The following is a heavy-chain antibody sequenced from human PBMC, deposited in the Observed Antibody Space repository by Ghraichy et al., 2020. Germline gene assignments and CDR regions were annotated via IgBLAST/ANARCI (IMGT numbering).Heavy chain of an antibody. CDR3: ARETALITADY. J-gene: IGHJ4*02. CDR1: GYTFIDHG. CDR2: ISAYNGHT. D-gene: IGHD5-18*01. Sequence: ASVNVSCKASGYTFIDHGITWVRQAPGQGLEWMGWISAYNGHTKSSQKLQGRLTLTTDSSATTAYMELRSLRSDDTAVYFCARETALITADYWGQGTLVTVSS. V-gene: IGHV1-18*01.